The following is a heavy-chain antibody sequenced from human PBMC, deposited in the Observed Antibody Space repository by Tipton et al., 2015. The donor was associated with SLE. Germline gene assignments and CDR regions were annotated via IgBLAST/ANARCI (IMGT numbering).Heavy chain of an antibody. V-gene: IGHV4-38-2*01. CDR1: GYSISSGYY. Sequence: TLSLTCAVSGYSISSGYYWGWIRQPPGKGLEWIGSIYHSGSTYYNPSLKSRVTISVDTSKNQFSLKLSSVTAADTAVYYCARPSSTSWYAAFDIWGQGTMVAVSS. J-gene: IGHJ3*02. D-gene: IGHD6-13*01. CDR3: ARPSSTSWYAAFDI. CDR2: IYHSGST.